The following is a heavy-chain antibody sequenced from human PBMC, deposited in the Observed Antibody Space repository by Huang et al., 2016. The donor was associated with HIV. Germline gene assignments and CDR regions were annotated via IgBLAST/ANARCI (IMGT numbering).Heavy chain of an antibody. J-gene: IGHJ4*02. Sequence: QVQLVQSGAEVKNPGASVRVSCKASGYTFTDSNIHWVRQAPGQGLEWMGWINPKRAGTIYAQRFQGRITMTRDTTISTVHMDLRRIQSDDTAVYFCARDWSFGSSTSPADWGQGTLVTVSS. V-gene: IGHV1-2*02. D-gene: IGHD6-6*01. CDR3: ARDWSFGSSTSPAD. CDR1: GYTFTDSN. CDR2: INPKRAGT.